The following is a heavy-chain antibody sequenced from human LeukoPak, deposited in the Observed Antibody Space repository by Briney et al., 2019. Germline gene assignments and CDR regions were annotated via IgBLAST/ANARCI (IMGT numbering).Heavy chain of an antibody. D-gene: IGHD2/OR15-2a*01. J-gene: IGHJ4*02. V-gene: IGHV3-21*01. CDR3: ARDRIAVYSDY. CDR1: GFTFSSYS. CDR2: ISSSSSYI. Sequence: PGGSLSLSCAASGFTFSSYSMNWVRQAPGKGLEWVSSISSSSSYIYYADSVKGRFTISSDNAKNSLYLQMNSLRAEDTAVYYCARDRIAVYSDYWGQGTLVTVSS.